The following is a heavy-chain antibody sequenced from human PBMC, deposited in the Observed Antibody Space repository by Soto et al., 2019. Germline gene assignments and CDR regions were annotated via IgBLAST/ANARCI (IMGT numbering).Heavy chain of an antibody. Sequence: QVQLVESGGAVVQPGGSLRLSCAASGVTFSSYGMHWVRQAPGKGLEWVAVIWYDGSNKNYADSVKGRFTISRDNSKNTLYLQMNSLRAEDTAVYYCATVNGDYVFEYWGQGTLVTVSS. CDR1: GVTFSSYG. CDR3: ATVNGDYVFEY. V-gene: IGHV3-33*01. J-gene: IGHJ4*02. D-gene: IGHD4-17*01. CDR2: IWYDGSNK.